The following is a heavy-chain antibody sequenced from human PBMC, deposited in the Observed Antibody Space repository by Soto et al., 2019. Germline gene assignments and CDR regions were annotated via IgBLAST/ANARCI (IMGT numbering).Heavy chain of an antibody. Sequence: EVQLLESGGGLVQPGGSLRLSCAAYGFTFSSYAMSWVRQAPGKGLEWVSAISGSGGSTYYADSVKGRFTISRDNSKNTLYLQMNSLRAEDTAVYYCAKPGYSGYDWFDYWGQGTLVTVSS. CDR1: GFTFSSYA. J-gene: IGHJ4*02. CDR2: ISGSGGST. CDR3: AKPGYSGYDWFDY. D-gene: IGHD5-12*01. V-gene: IGHV3-23*01.